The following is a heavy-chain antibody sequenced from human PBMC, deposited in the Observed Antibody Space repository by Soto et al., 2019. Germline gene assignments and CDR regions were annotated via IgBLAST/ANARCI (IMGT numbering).Heavy chain of an antibody. CDR1: GYTFSTYA. V-gene: IGHV1-3*01. D-gene: IGHD2-2*01. J-gene: IGHJ5*02. CDR2: IHAGNGDT. Sequence: QVQLVQSGAEVKKPGASVKVSCKASGYTFSTYAVQWVRQAPGQSLEWIGWIHAGNGDTKYSQKFHDRVTITRDTSAGTTYRELSSLRSEDTAVYYDARVPRYTADIVEVPAVMFEDWFVPWGQGTMVTVSS. CDR3: ARVPRYTADIVEVPAVMFEDWFVP.